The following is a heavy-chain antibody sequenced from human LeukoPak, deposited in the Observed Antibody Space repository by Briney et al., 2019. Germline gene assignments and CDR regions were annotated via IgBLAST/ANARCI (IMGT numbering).Heavy chain of an antibody. V-gene: IGHV3-30*02. D-gene: IGHD2-8*01. Sequence: GGSLRLSCAASGFTFSSYSMNWVRQAPGQGLEWVTFIPYDGSNKYYADSVKGRFTISRDNSKNTLYLQMGSLRAEDMAVYYCARGPTNGQAFDYWGQGTLVTVSS. J-gene: IGHJ4*02. CDR3: ARGPTNGQAFDY. CDR2: IPYDGSNK. CDR1: GFTFSSYS.